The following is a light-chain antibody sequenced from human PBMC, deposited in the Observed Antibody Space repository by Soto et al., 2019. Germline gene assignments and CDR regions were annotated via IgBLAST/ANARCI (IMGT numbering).Light chain of an antibody. CDR3: QQCGSSPWT. CDR2: AAS. J-gene: IGKJ1*01. CDR1: QSVSSYY. Sequence: EIVLTQSPGTLSLSPGERATLSCRASQSVSSYYLAWYQQKPGQAPRLLIYAASSRATGTPDRFSGGGSGTDFTLTISRLEPEDLAVYYCQQCGSSPWTFGQGTKVEIK. V-gene: IGKV3-20*01.